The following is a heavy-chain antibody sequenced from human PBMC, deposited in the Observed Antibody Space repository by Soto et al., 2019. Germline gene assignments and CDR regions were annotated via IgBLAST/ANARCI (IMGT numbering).Heavy chain of an antibody. CDR3: ARDLVIAARSRGNWFDP. D-gene: IGHD6-6*01. V-gene: IGHV1-46*01. J-gene: IGHJ5*02. Sequence: GASVKVSCKASGYTFTSYYMHWVRQAPGQGLEWMGIINPSGGSTSYAQKFQGRVTMTRDTSTSTVYMELSSLRSEDTAVYYCARDLVIAARSRGNWFDPWGQGTLVTVSS. CDR2: INPSGGST. CDR1: GYTFTSYY.